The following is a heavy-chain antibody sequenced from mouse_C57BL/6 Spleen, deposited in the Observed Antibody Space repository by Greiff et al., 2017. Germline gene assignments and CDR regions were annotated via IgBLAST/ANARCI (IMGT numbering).Heavy chain of an antibody. CDR3: AKSRQGAWFAY. CDR2: LNPSTGGT. J-gene: IGHJ3*01. V-gene: IGHV1-42*01. CDR1: GYSFTGYY. D-gene: IGHD3-2*01. Sequence: EVQLQQSGPELVKPGASVKISCKASGYSFTGYYMNWVKQSPEKSLEWIGELNPSTGGTTYNQKFKAKATLTVDKSSSTAYMQLKSLTSEDSAVYYCAKSRQGAWFAYWGQGTLVTVSA.